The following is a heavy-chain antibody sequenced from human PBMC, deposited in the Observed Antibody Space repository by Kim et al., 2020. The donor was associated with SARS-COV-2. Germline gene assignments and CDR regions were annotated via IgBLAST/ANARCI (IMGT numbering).Heavy chain of an antibody. D-gene: IGHD3-10*01. CDR2: ISYDGSNK. Sequence: GGSLRLSCAASGFTFSSYGMHWVRQAPGKGLEWVAVISYDGSNKYYADSVKGRFTISRDNSKNTLYLQMNSLRAEDTAVYYCAKDIRTMVRGVIGYWGQG. CDR1: GFTFSSYG. J-gene: IGHJ4*02. V-gene: IGHV3-30*18. CDR3: AKDIRTMVRGVIGY.